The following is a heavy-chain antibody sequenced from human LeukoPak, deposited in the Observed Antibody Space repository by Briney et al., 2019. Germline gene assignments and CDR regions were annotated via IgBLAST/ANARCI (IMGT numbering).Heavy chain of an antibody. Sequence: GASVKVSCKVSGYTLTELSMHWVRQAPGKGLEWMGGFDPEDGETIYAQKFQGRVTMTEDTYTDTAYMELSSLRSEDTAVYYCATDLVKITFGGVIVTPARGWGQGTLVTVSS. CDR1: GYTLTELS. CDR3: ATDLVKITFGGVIVTPARG. D-gene: IGHD3-16*02. J-gene: IGHJ4*02. CDR2: FDPEDGET. V-gene: IGHV1-24*01.